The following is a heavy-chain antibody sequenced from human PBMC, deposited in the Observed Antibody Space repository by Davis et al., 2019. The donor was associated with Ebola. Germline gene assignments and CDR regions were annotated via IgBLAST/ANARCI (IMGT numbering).Heavy chain of an antibody. CDR3: ARDLGGPASGTPDY. Sequence: ASVKVSCKASGYTFTTYYIHWVRQAPGQGLEWMGMINPTGAGKTYTQSFRDRFTMTIDTSTSIAYMELSGLRSEDAAVYYCARDLGGPASGTPDYWGPGTLVTVSS. J-gene: IGHJ4*02. CDR1: GYTFTTYY. V-gene: IGHV1-46*01. CDR2: INPTGAGK. D-gene: IGHD1-7*01.